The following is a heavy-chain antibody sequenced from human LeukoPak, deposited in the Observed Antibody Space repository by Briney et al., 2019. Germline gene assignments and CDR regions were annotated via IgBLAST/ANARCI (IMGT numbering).Heavy chain of an antibody. D-gene: IGHD6-13*01. CDR2: ISWNSGSI. J-gene: IGHJ4*02. CDR1: GFTFDDYA. CDR3: AKDHAAAGINDFDY. Sequence: GGSLRLSCAASGFTFDDYAMHWVRQAPGKGLEWVSGISWNSGSIGYADSVKGRFTISRDNAKNSLYLQMNSLRAEDTALYYCAKDHAAAGINDFDYWGQGTLVTVSS. V-gene: IGHV3-9*01.